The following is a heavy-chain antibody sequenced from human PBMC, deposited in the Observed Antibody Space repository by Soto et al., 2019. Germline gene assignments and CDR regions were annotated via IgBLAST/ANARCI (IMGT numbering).Heavy chain of an antibody. CDR3: AKGLHADYYYYYVMDV. D-gene: IGHD2-8*01. CDR2: ISGSGGST. Sequence: GGSLRLSCAASGFTFSSYAMSWVRQAPGKGLEWVSAISGSGGSTYYADSVKGRFTISRDNSKNTLYLQMNSLRAEDTAVYYCAKGLHADYYYYYVMDVCAQGTTVTVSS. V-gene: IGHV3-23*01. J-gene: IGHJ6*02. CDR1: GFTFSSYA.